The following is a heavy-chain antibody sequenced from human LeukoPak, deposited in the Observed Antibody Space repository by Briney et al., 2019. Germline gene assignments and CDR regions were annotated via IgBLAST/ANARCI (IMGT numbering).Heavy chain of an antibody. Sequence: GGSLRLSCAASGFSVSTNYMNWVRQAPGKGLEWVSILYSGSDTYYSDSVKGRFTISRDDSKNILLLHMTSLKAEDTAIYYCARVGDHFHWFLDLWGRGTLVGVSS. CDR1: GFSVSTNY. CDR2: LYSGSDT. CDR3: ARVGDHFHWFLDL. D-gene: IGHD2-21*01. J-gene: IGHJ2*01. V-gene: IGHV3-53*01.